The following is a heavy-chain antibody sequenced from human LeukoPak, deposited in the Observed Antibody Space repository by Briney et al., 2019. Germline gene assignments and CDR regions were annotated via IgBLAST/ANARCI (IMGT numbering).Heavy chain of an antibody. CDR3: AREYYSSGLFDP. Sequence: SETQFLTCTVSGGSISSYYWSWIRQPAGKGLEWIGHIYTSGSTNYNPSLKSRVTMSVDTSKNQFSLKLSSVTAADTAVYYCAREYYSSGLFDPWGQGTLVTVSS. CDR2: IYTSGST. CDR1: GGSISSYY. D-gene: IGHD6-19*01. V-gene: IGHV4-4*07. J-gene: IGHJ5*02.